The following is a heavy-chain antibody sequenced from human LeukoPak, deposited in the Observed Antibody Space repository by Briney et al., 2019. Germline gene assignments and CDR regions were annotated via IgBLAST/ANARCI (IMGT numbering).Heavy chain of an antibody. D-gene: IGHD5-18*01. CDR1: GFTFSSYA. CDR2: ISYDGSNK. Sequence: GGSLRLSCAASGFTFSSYAMHWVRQAPGKGLEWVAVISYDGSNKYYADSVKGRFTISRDNSKNTLYLQMNSLRAEDTAVYYCAAETTFRGYSYGFAFDYWGQGTLVTVPS. J-gene: IGHJ4*02. V-gene: IGHV3-30-3*01. CDR3: AAETTFRGYSYGFAFDY.